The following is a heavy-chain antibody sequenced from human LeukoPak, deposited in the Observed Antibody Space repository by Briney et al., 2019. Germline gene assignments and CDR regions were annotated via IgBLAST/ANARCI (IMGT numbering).Heavy chain of an antibody. D-gene: IGHD3-10*01. CDR3: ARVPRRGDQFDP. CDR2: MNPQSGDT. J-gene: IGHJ5*02. CDR1: GYTFTSYD. V-gene: IGHV1-8*01. Sequence: ASVKVSCKASGYTFTSYDINWVRQATGQGLEWMGWMNPQSGDTDYAQKFQGRVTMTRSPSITTAYMELTSLTYEDTAVYYCARVPRRGDQFDPWGQGTLVTVSS.